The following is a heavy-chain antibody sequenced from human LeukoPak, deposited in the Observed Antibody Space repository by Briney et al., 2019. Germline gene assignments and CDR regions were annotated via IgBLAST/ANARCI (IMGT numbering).Heavy chain of an antibody. Sequence: GESLKISCKGSGYSFTSYWIGWVRQMPGKGLEWMGIIYPGDSDTRYSPSFQGQVTISADKSISTAYLQWSSLKASDTATYYCARLAGTLTIGYCSSTSCSNWFDPWAREPWSPSPQ. CDR2: IYPGDSDT. J-gene: IGHJ5*02. V-gene: IGHV5-51*01. CDR1: GYSFTSYW. D-gene: IGHD2-2*01. CDR3: ARLAGTLTIGYCSSTSCSNWFDP.